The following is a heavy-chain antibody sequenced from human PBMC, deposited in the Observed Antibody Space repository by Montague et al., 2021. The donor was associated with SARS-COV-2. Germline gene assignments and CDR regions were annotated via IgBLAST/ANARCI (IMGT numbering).Heavy chain of an antibody. D-gene: IGHD6-19*01. CDR3: ARAIGSMYSSGWYYYYYGMDV. CDR2: IYYSGST. Sequence: SETLSLTCAVSGYSISSSNWWGWIRQPPEKGLEWIGYIYYSGSTYYNPSLKSRVTMSVDTSKNQFSLKLCSVTAADTAVYYCARAIGSMYSSGWYYYYYGMDVWGQGTTVTVSS. V-gene: IGHV4-28*03. CDR1: GYSISSSNW. J-gene: IGHJ6*02.